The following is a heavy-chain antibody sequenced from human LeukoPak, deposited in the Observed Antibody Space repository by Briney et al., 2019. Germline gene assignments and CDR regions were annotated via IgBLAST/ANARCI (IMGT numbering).Heavy chain of an antibody. J-gene: IGHJ4*02. D-gene: IGHD2-21*02. CDR2: ISSSGGST. V-gene: IGHV3-23*01. CDR1: GFTFGSYA. Sequence: PGGSLRLSCAASGFTFGSYAMSWVRQAPGKGLEWVSGISSSGGSTYYADSVKGRFTISRDNSKNTLYLQMNSLRAEDTAVYYCAKDRSRIVVVTYDYWGQGTLVTVSS. CDR3: AKDRSRIVVVTYDY.